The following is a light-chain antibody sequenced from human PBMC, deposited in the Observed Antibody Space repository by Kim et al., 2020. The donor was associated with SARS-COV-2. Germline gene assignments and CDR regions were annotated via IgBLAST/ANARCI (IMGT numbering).Light chain of an antibody. CDR3: QVWGTDTDDYV. Sequence: PGQTARTTCGAIHLGVYSVHWYGQKRGQAPVLVISYVSDRPAGLPYRFAGSKAATAATLTFSRVEAGVEVDHFFQVWGTDTDDYVFGTGTKVTVL. J-gene: IGLJ1*01. CDR1: HLGVYS. CDR2: YVS. V-gene: IGLV3-21*01.